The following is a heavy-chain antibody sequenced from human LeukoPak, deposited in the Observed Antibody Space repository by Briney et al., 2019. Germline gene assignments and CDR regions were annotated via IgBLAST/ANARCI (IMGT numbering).Heavy chain of an antibody. CDR1: GDTFTSYA. D-gene: IGHD5-24*01. Sequence: ASVKVSCKASGDTFTSYAMHWVRQAPGQGLEWMGWITPSGGTNYPQKFQGRVAITRDTSITTAYMDLSRLTSDDTAEYYCARDRYGDGFAHFDYWGQGALVTVSS. CDR2: ITPSGGT. CDR3: ARDRYGDGFAHFDY. V-gene: IGHV1-2*02. J-gene: IGHJ4*02.